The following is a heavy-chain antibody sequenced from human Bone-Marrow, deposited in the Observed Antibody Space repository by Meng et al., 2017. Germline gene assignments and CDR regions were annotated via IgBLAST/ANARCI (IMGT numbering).Heavy chain of an antibody. J-gene: IGHJ4*02. CDR2: LHDSGST. D-gene: IGHD6-13*01. V-gene: IGHV4-39*07. CDR1: GGSISASSFY. CDR3: AREWGTLATAADDY. Sequence: QLALPESGPGLVKPSETLSLTCNVSGGSISASSFYWGWIRQAPGKGLEWIGTLHDSGSTYYNPSLKSRVTISADTSNSQFSLKLSSVTAADTAVYYCAREWGTLATAADDYWGQGTLVTVSS.